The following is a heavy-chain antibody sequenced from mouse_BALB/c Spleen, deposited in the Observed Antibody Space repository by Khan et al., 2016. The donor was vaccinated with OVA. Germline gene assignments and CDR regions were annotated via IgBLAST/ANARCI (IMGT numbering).Heavy chain of an antibody. CDR3: AKGGAAYYRIDGGAMEY. D-gene: IGHD2-12*01. V-gene: IGHV9-4*02. CDR2: INTHSGVP. J-gene: IGHJ4*01. Sequence: HIQLVLSGPELKKPGETVRISCKASGFTFTTAGIQWVQKMPGKGLKWIGWINTHSGVPKYAEDFKGRFAFSLDISVNTAYLQITNLKNEDTATYFGAKGGAAYYRIDGGAMEYWGQGTSVTVSS. CDR1: GFTFTTAG.